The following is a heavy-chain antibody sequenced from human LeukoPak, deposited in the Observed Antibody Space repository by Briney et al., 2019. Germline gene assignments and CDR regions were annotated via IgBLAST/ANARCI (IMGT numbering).Heavy chain of an antibody. CDR3: ARPIAVAGYDFDY. CDR2: MNPNSGNT. D-gene: IGHD6-19*01. J-gene: IGHJ4*02. Sequence: ASVKVSCKASGYTFTSYDINWVRQATGQGLEWMGWMNPNSGNTGYAQKFQGRVTMTRDTSISTAYMELSRLRSDDTAVYYCARPIAVAGYDFDYWGQGTLVTVSS. CDR1: GYTFTSYD. V-gene: IGHV1-8*01.